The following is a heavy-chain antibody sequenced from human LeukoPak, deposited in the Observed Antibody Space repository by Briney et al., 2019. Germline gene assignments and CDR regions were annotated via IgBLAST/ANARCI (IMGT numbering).Heavy chain of an antibody. CDR1: GFTFSTYW. Sequence: GGSLRLSCAASGFTFSTYWMHWVRQAPGKGLVWVSRIKNDGSITIYADSVKGRFTISRDNAKNTLFLQMSSPRVDDTAVYYCARDDYNRHWGQGTLVTVSS. V-gene: IGHV3-74*01. CDR3: ARDDYNRH. CDR2: IKNDGSIT. J-gene: IGHJ4*02. D-gene: IGHD1-14*01.